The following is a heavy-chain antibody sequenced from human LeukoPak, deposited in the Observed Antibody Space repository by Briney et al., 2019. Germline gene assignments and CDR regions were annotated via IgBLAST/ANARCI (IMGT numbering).Heavy chain of an antibody. CDR2: IYSGGST. CDR3: ASSYSSSSYYYGMDV. CDR1: GFTVSSNY. Sequence: GGSLRLSCAASGFTVSSNYMSWVRQAPGKGLEWVSVIYSGGSTYYADSVKGRFTISRHNSKNTLYLQMNSLRAEDTAMYYCASSYSSSSYYYGMDVWGQGTTVTVSS. V-gene: IGHV3-53*04. D-gene: IGHD6-6*01. J-gene: IGHJ6*02.